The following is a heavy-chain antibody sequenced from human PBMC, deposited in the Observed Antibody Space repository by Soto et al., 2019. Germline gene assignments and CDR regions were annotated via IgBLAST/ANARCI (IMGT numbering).Heavy chain of an antibody. CDR3: ASQSPEWLLFAS. V-gene: IGHV3-48*01. CDR2: ISSRSSTI. Sequence: ESLRLSCAASEFTFSSYIMNWVRQATGKGMEWVSYISSRSSTIHYAESVKGRYTISRDNPKNSLYLQMNNRRAEDTTVYYCASQSPEWLLFASWGQGTLVTVSS. CDR1: EFTFSSYI. J-gene: IGHJ4*02. D-gene: IGHD5-12*01.